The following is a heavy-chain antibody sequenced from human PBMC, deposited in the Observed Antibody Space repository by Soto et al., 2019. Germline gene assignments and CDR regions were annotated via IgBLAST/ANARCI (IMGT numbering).Heavy chain of an antibody. J-gene: IGHJ6*02. D-gene: IGHD2-2*01. Sequence: QVQLVESGGGVVQPGRSQRLSCAASGFTFSSYAMHWVRQAPGKGLEWVAVISYDGSNKYYADSVKGRFTISRDNSKNTLYLQMNSLRAEDTAVYYCARDPGVGDIVLVPAATPYYYYGMDVWGQGTTVTVSS. CDR2: ISYDGSNK. CDR1: GFTFSSYA. V-gene: IGHV3-30-3*01. CDR3: ARDPGVGDIVLVPAATPYYYYGMDV.